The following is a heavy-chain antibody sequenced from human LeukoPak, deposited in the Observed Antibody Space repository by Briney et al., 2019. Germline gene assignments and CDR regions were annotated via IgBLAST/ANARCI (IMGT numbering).Heavy chain of an antibody. D-gene: IGHD2-2*01. J-gene: IGHJ3*02. V-gene: IGHV4-59*08. CDR2: IYYSGST. Sequence: SETLSLTCTVSGGSISSYYWSWIRQPPGKGLEWIGYIYYSGSTNYNPSLKSRVTISVDTSKNQFSLDLSSVTAADTAVYYCARQKCASTSCLTKNAFDIWGQGTMVTVSS. CDR1: GGSISSYY. CDR3: ARQKCASTSCLTKNAFDI.